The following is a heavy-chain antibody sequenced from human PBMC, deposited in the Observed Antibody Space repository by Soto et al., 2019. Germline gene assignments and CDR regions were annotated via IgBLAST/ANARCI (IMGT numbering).Heavy chain of an antibody. J-gene: IGHJ6*02. V-gene: IGHV3-30*18. CDR3: AKDHYSGYDLYYYNYGLDV. CDR1: GFTFSSYG. Sequence: SLRLSCAASGFTFSSYGLHWVRQAPGKGLEWVALISYDGSNKYYADSVKGRFIISRDNFRNTLYLQMNSLRAEDTAVYFCAKDHYSGYDLYYYNYGLDVWGQGTTVTVSS. D-gene: IGHD5-12*01. CDR2: ISYDGSNK.